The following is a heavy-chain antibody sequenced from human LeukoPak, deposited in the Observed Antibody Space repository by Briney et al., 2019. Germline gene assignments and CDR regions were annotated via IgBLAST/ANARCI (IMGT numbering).Heavy chain of an antibody. Sequence: PGGSLRLSCAASGFNFSDYYMSWVRQAPGKGLEWVSYISSSGSTIYYADSVKGRFTISRDNAKNSLYLQMNSLRAEDTAVYYCAREAHCSGGSCRIDYWGQGTLVTVSS. V-gene: IGHV3-11*04. D-gene: IGHD2-15*01. CDR2: ISSSGSTI. CDR1: GFNFSDYY. CDR3: AREAHCSGGSCRIDY. J-gene: IGHJ4*02.